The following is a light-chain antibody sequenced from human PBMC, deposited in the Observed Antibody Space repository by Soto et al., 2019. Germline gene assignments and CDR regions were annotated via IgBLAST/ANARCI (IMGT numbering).Light chain of an antibody. V-gene: IGLV1-44*01. J-gene: IGLJ1*01. CDR3: CAYSTSGTHV. Sequence: QCVLTQPPSASGTPLQRVTISCSGSSSNIGSNTVNWYQQLPGTAPKLLIYSNNQRPSGVPDRFSGSKSGNTASLIISGLQTEDEADYYCCAYSTSGTHVFGTG. CDR1: SSNIGSNT. CDR2: SNN.